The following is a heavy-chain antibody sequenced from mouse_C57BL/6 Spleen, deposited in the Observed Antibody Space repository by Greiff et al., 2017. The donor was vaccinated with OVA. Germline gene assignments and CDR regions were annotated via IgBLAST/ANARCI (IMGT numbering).Heavy chain of an antibody. CDR1: GFTFSSYG. J-gene: IGHJ4*01. CDR2: ISSGGSYI. D-gene: IGHD1-1*01. Sequence: EVQLVESGGVLVKPGGPLKLSCAASGFTFSSYGMSWVRQTPDKRLEWVATISSGGSYIYYPDSVKGRFTISSDNAKNTLYLQMSSLESEGTAMYYCARQTTDLGGQGTTVTVSS. V-gene: IGHV5-6*01. CDR3: ARQTTDL.